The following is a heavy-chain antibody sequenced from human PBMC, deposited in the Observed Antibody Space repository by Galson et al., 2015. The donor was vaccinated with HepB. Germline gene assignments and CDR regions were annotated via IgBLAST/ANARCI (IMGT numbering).Heavy chain of an antibody. CDR2: VNPNSGKV. V-gene: IGHV1-8*01. D-gene: IGHD3-3*01. CDR1: GYTFASYD. Sequence: SVKVSCKASGYTFASYDVNWVRQAPGQGLEWMGRVNPNSGKVVSGQKFQGRVTMTRDTSRSTAYMALSSLRSEDTAVYYCARGLAGFWSDDYIFERPYFYYYMDVWGKGTTVTVSS. J-gene: IGHJ6*03. CDR3: ARGLAGFWSDDYIFERPYFYYYMDV.